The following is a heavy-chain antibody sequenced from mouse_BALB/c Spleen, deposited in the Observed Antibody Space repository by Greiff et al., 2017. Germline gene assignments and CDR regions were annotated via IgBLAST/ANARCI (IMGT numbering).Heavy chain of an antibody. D-gene: IGHD2-1*01. CDR2: IYPSDSYT. V-gene: IGHV1S126*01. Sequence: QVQLKQSGPELEKPGASVKISCKASGYTFTSYWINWVKQRPGQGLEWIGNIYPSDSYTNYNQKFKDKATLTVDKSSSTAYMQLSSPTSEDSAVYYCTRFGNFYAMDYWGQGTSVTVSS. J-gene: IGHJ4*01. CDR1: GYTFTSYW. CDR3: TRFGNFYAMDY.